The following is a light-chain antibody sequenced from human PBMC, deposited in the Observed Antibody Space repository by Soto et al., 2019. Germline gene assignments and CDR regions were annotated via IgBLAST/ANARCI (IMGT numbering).Light chain of an antibody. CDR2: AAS. V-gene: IGKV1-39*01. J-gene: IGKJ3*01. CDR3: QQTSSAPKT. Sequence: DKITITCRASQTIAKYLNWYQQKPGKDPQLLIYAASSLQSGVPSRFSGSGSGTDFTLTISSLQPEDSATYYCQQTSSAPKTFGPGTKVDVK. CDR1: QTIAKY.